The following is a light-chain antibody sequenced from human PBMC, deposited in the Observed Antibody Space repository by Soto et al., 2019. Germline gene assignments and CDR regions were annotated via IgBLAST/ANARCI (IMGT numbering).Light chain of an antibody. Sequence: EIVLTQSPGTLSLSPGERATLSCRASQSVTSSYLAWYQQKPGQAPGLLIYGASSRATGIPDRFSGSGSGTDFTLTINRLEPQDFAVYYCQQYGRSITFGQGTRLEIK. CDR2: GAS. CDR1: QSVTSSY. J-gene: IGKJ5*01. CDR3: QQYGRSIT. V-gene: IGKV3-20*01.